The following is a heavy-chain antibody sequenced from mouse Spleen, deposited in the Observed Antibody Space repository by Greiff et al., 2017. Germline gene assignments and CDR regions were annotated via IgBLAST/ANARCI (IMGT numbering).Heavy chain of an antibody. CDR2: IWSGGST. CDR1: GFSLTSYG. J-gene: IGHJ1*01. V-gene: IGHV2-2*02. Sequence: QVQLQQSGPGLVQPSQSLSITCTVSGFSLTSYGVHWVRQSPGKGLEWLGVIWSGGSTDYNAAFISRLSISKDNSKSQVFFKMNSLQANDTAIYYCASYYGSSYLYFDVWGAGTTVTVSS. D-gene: IGHD1-1*01. CDR3: ASYYGSSYLYFDV.